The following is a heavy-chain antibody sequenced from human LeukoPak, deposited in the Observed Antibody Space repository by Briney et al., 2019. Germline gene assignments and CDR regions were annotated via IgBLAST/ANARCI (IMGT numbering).Heavy chain of an antibody. V-gene: IGHV1-2*04. CDR3: ARVDCSSTSCYDYFDY. J-gene: IGHJ4*02. Sequence: ASVKVPCKASGYTLTGYYMHWVRQAPGQGLEWMGWINPNSGGTNYAQKFQGWVTMTRDTSISTAYMELSRLRSDDTAVYYCARVDCSSTSCYDYFDYWGQGTLVTVSS. CDR2: INPNSGGT. D-gene: IGHD2-2*01. CDR1: GYTLTGYY.